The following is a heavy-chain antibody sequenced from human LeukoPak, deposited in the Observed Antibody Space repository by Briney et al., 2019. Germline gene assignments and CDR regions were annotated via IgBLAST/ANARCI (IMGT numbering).Heavy chain of an antibody. D-gene: IGHD6-13*01. J-gene: IGHJ4*02. CDR1: GGTFSSYA. V-gene: IGHV1-69*13. CDR3: ARDGSSWTTFDY. Sequence: SVKVSCKASGGTFSSYAISWVRQAPGQGLEWMGGIIPIFGTANYAQKFQGRVTITADESTSTAYMELSSLRSEDTAVYYCARDGSSWTTFDYWGQGTLVTVSS. CDR2: IIPIFGTA.